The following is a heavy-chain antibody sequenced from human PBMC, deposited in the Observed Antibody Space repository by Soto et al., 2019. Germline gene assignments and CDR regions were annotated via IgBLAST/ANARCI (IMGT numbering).Heavy chain of an antibody. D-gene: IGHD1-26*01. CDR3: ARGWDTVGATTACAY. CDR1: GGSFSKYA. J-gene: IGHJ4*02. V-gene: IGHV1-69*06. CDR2: INPIFETG. Sequence: QVQLVQSGAEMKKPGSSVKVSCKASGGSFSKYAIDWVRQAPGRGLEWMGGINPIFETGNYAQKFQGRVTITAYKSTTTVYMEVSGLTFDDTAVYYCARGWDTVGATTACAYWGQGALVTVSS.